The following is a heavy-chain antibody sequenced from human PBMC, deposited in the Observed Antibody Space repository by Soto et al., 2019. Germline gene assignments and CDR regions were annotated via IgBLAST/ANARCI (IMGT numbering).Heavy chain of an antibody. V-gene: IGHV1-18*01. CDR2: INGYNGNT. J-gene: IGHJ6*02. CDR3: ARMGDVPYYYYGMDV. Sequence: GASVKVSCKASGYTFSTYGISWVRQAPGQGLEWMGWINGYNGNTNYAPKLQGRITMTTDTFTTTAYMELRSLRSDDTAVYYCARMGDVPYYYYGMDVWGQGTTVTVSS. CDR1: GYTFSTYG. D-gene: IGHD3-16*01.